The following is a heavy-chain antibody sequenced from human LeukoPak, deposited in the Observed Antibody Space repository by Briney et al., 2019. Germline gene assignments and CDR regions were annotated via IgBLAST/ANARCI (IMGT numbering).Heavy chain of an antibody. Sequence: GASVKVSCKASGYTFTAYYVHWVRQAPGQGLEWMGWINPNSGGTNYAQKFQGRVTVTRDTSISTAYMELSRLVSDDTAVYYCARNIIIAPAALYQIDYWGQGTLVTVSS. CDR3: ARNIIIAPAALYQIDY. CDR2: INPNSGGT. J-gene: IGHJ4*02. D-gene: IGHD2-2*01. CDR1: GYTFTAYY. V-gene: IGHV1-2*02.